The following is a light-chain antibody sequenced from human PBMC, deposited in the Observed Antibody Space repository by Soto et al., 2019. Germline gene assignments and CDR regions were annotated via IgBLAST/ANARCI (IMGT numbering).Light chain of an antibody. J-gene: IGLJ2*01. V-gene: IGLV1-51*01. CDR3: GTWDSSLSAL. CDR2: DNN. CDR1: SSNIGNNY. Sequence: QSVLTQPPSVSAAPGQTVTISCSGSSSNIGNNYVSWYQQLPGTAPKLLIYDNNKRTSGIPDRFSGSKSGTSATLGITGLQTGDEADYYCGTWDSSLSALFGGGTKLTVL.